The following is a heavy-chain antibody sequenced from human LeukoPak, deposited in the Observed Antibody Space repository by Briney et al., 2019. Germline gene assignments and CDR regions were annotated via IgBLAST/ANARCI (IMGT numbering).Heavy chain of an antibody. Sequence: GGSLRLSCAASGFTASSNYMSWVRQAPGKGLEWVSVIYSGGSTYYADSVKGRFTISRDNSKNTLYLQMNSLRAEDTAVYYCAREAYSSSWYYFDYWGQGTLVTVSS. J-gene: IGHJ4*02. CDR2: IYSGGST. V-gene: IGHV3-66*01. D-gene: IGHD6-13*01. CDR3: AREAYSSSWYYFDY. CDR1: GFTASSNY.